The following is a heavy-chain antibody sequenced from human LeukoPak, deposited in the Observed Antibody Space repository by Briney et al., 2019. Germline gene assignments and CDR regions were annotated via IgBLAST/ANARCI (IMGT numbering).Heavy chain of an antibody. V-gene: IGHV3-23*01. Sequence: PGGSLRLSCAASGFTFSSYSMNWVRQAPGKGLEWVSAITGSVGSTYYADSVKGRFTISRDNSKNTLYLQMNSLRAEDTAVYYCAKDVYGDYGGLVYGGQGTLATVSS. J-gene: IGHJ4*02. CDR2: ITGSVGST. CDR1: GFTFSSYS. D-gene: IGHD4-17*01. CDR3: AKDVYGDYGGLVY.